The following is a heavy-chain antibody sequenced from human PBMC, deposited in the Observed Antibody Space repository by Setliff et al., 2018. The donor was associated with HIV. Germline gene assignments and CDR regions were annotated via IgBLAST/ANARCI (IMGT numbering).Heavy chain of an antibody. Sequence: ASVKVSCKASGYTFTSYDINWVRQATGQGLEWMGWMNPNSGNTGYAQKFQGRVTITRNTSISTAYMELSSLRSEDTAVYYCARCYYDSSGPTDAFDIWGQGTVVTVSS. CDR2: MNPNSGNT. CDR3: ARCYYDSSGPTDAFDI. D-gene: IGHD3-22*01. CDR1: GYTFTSYD. V-gene: IGHV1-8*03. J-gene: IGHJ3*02.